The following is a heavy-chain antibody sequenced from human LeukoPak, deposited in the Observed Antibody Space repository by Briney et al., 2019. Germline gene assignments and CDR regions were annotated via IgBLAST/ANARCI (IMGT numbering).Heavy chain of an antibody. CDR3: TTDLNCCSPTRAFYGAVDY. J-gene: IGHJ4*02. CDR2: ISSSSSTI. Sequence: GGSLRLSCAASGFSFSDDSMNWVRQAPGKGLEWVSYISSSSSTIYDADSVKGRFTSSRDNDNNAVYMQMNSLKTEDTAVYYCTTDLNCCSPTRAFYGAVDYWGQGTLVTVSS. V-gene: IGHV3-48*01. CDR1: GFSFSDDS. D-gene: IGHD4-17*01.